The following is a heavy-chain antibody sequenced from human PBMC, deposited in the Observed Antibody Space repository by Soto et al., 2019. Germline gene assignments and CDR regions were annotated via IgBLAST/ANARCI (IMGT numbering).Heavy chain of an antibody. D-gene: IGHD3-22*01. V-gene: IGHV4-34*01. Sequence: SETLSLTCAVYGGSFSGYYWSWIRQPPGKGLEWIGEINHSGSTNYNPSLKSRVTISVDTSKNQFSLKLESATAADTAVYYCARGGVDYYDSSGYYFSPYYFDYWGQGTLVTVSS. CDR3: ARGGVDYYDSSGYYFSPYYFDY. CDR2: INHSGST. J-gene: IGHJ4*02. CDR1: GGSFSGYY.